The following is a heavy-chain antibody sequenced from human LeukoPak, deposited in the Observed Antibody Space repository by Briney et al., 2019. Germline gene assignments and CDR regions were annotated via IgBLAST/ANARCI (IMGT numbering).Heavy chain of an antibody. CDR3: ARDRVMITFGGVIVNDY. CDR1: GYTFTSYG. J-gene: IGHJ4*02. V-gene: IGHV1-18*01. CDR2: ISAYNGNT. D-gene: IGHD3-16*02. Sequence: ASVKVSCKASGYTFTSYGISWVRQAPGQGLEWMGWISAYNGNTNYAQKLQGRVTMTTDTSTSTAYMELRSLRSDDTAVYYYARDRVMITFGGVIVNDYWGQGTLVTVSS.